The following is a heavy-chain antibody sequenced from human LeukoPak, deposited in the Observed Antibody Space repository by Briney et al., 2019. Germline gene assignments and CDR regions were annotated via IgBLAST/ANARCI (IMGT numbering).Heavy chain of an antibody. V-gene: IGHV3-23*01. D-gene: IGHD6-6*01. J-gene: IGHJ4*02. CDR3: AKSIRIAARPRGFDY. CDR2: ISGSGGST. CDR1: GFTFSSYA. Sequence: GGSLRLSCAASGFTFSSYAMSWVRQAPGKGLEWVSAISGSGGSTYYADSVKGRFSISRDNSKNTLYLQMNSLRAEDTAVYYCAKSIRIAARPRGFDYWGQGTLVTVSS.